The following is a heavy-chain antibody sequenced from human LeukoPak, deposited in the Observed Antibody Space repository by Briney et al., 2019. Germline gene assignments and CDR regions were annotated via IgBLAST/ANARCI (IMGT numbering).Heavy chain of an antibody. CDR2: IWYDGSHK. Sequence: GGSLRLSCAASGFTFSSYAMSWVRQAPGKGLEWLAVIWYDGSHKYNADSVKGRFTISRDNSKNTLYLQMNSLRAEDTAVYYCTKVQREIKPFMDVWGKGTTVTVSS. J-gene: IGHJ6*03. CDR3: TKVQREIKPFMDV. V-gene: IGHV3-33*06. CDR1: GFTFSSYA.